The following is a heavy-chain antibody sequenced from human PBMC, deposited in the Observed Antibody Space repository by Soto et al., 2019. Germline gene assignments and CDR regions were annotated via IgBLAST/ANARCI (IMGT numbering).Heavy chain of an antibody. Sequence: ASVKVSCKTSGYIFTSYYIHWVRQAPGQGLEWMGIINPSGGTTTYAQKFQGRVTMTRDTSTSTVYMELSSLRSEDTAVYYCARAKQPVLSPHFDYWGQGTLVTVSS. V-gene: IGHV1-46*01. CDR2: INPSGGTT. CDR3: ARAKQPVLSPHFDY. CDR1: GYIFTSYY. D-gene: IGHD6-13*01. J-gene: IGHJ4*02.